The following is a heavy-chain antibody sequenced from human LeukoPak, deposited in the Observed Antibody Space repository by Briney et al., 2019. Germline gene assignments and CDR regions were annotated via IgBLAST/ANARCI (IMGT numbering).Heavy chain of an antibody. CDR2: IWYDGNNK. CDR3: AREHTTVTSLLDY. V-gene: IGHV3-33*01. D-gene: IGHD4-17*01. CDR1: GFTFNSYG. J-gene: IGHJ4*02. Sequence: GGSLRLSCAASGFTFNSYGIHWVRQAPGKGLEWVAVIWYDGNNKYYADSVKGRFTISRDSSKNTMYLQMNSLRAEDTAVYYCAREHTTVTSLLDYWGQGTLVTVSS.